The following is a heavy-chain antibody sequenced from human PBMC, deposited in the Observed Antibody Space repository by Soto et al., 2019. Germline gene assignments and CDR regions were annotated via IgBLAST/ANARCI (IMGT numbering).Heavy chain of an antibody. V-gene: IGHV4-30-4*01. CDR1: GGSISSGDYY. J-gene: IGHJ4*02. D-gene: IGHD4-17*01. Sequence: QVQLQESGPGLVKPSQTLSLTCTVSGGSISSGDYYWSWIRQPPGKGLEWIGYIYYSGRTYYNPSLKSRVTISVDTSKNQFSLKLSSVTAADTAVYYCARESLTTTLPFDYWGQGTLVTVSS. CDR3: ARESLTTTLPFDY. CDR2: IYYSGRT.